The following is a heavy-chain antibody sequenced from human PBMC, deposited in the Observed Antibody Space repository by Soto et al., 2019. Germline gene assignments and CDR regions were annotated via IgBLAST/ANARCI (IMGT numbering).Heavy chain of an antibody. J-gene: IGHJ4*02. CDR2: INAGNGNT. Sequence: ASVKVSCKASGYSFISHYMHWVRQAPGQRLEWMGWINAGNGNTKYSQKFQGRVTITRDTSASTAYMELSSLRSEDTAVYYCARDLQADYWGQGTLVTVSS. CDR1: GYSFISHY. V-gene: IGHV1-3*01. CDR3: ARDLQADY.